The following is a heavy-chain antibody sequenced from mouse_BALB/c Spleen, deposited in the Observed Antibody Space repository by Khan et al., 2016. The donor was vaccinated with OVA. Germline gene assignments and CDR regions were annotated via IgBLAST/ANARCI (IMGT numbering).Heavy chain of an antibody. CDR2: INTYSGEP. Sequence: QIQLVQSGPELKKPGETVKISCKASGYTFTNSGMNWVKQAPAKGLKWMGWINTYSGEPTYADDFKGRFAFSLETSASTAYLQINNLKNEDMATYFGARGYWYFDVWGEGTAVTVSS. CDR1: GYTFTNSG. V-gene: IGHV9-1*02. J-gene: IGHJ1*01. CDR3: ARGYWYFDV.